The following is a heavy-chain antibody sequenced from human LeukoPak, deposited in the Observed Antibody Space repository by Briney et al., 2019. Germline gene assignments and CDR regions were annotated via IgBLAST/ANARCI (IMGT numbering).Heavy chain of an antibody. V-gene: IGHV3-33*01. D-gene: IGHD6-19*01. CDR1: GFTFSSYG. Sequence: GGSLRLSCAASGFTFSSYGMHWVRQAPGKGLEWVAVIWYDGSNKYYADSVKGRFTISRDNSKNTLYLQMNSLRAENTAVYYCARDAYSSGWYEVGAFDIWGQGTMVTVSS. J-gene: IGHJ3*02. CDR2: IWYDGSNK. CDR3: ARDAYSSGWYEVGAFDI.